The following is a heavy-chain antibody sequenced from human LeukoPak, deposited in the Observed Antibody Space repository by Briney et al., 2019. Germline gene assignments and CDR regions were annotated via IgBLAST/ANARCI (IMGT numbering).Heavy chain of an antibody. J-gene: IGHJ4*02. CDR2: TYDDGYT. Sequence: GGSLRLSCAASGFTFSSYEMNWVRQAPGKGLEWVSVTYDDGYTYYADSVKGRFTISRDNSKNTLYLQMNSLKAEDTAVYYCARDPRDGYGHVDYWGQGTLVTVSS. CDR3: ARDPRDGYGHVDY. V-gene: IGHV3-66*02. D-gene: IGHD5-24*01. CDR1: GFTFSSYE.